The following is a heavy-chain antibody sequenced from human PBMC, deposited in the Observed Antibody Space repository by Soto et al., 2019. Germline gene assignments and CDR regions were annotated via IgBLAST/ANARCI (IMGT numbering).Heavy chain of an antibody. J-gene: IGHJ6*02. Sequence: GGSLRLSCAASGFTFSSYAMIWVRQAPGKGLEWVSAISGSGGSTYYADSVKGRFTISRDNSKNTLYLQMNSLRAEDTAVYYCAKDGGPYSSSWSYYYYGMDVWGQGTTVTVSS. CDR2: ISGSGGST. V-gene: IGHV3-23*01. D-gene: IGHD6-13*01. CDR3: AKDGGPYSSSWSYYYYGMDV. CDR1: GFTFSSYA.